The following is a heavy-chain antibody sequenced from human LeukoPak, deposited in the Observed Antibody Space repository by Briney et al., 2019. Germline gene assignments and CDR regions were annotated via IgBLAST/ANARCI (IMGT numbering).Heavy chain of an antibody. Sequence: SETLSLTCTVSGGSISSSSYYWGWIRQPPGKGLEWIGSIYYSGSTDYNPSLKSRVTISVDTSKNQFSLKLSSVTAADTAVYYCARHGDYYGSGVDYWGQGTLVTVSS. CDR1: GGSISSSSYY. D-gene: IGHD3-10*01. CDR2: IYYSGST. CDR3: ARHGDYYGSGVDY. V-gene: IGHV4-39*01. J-gene: IGHJ4*02.